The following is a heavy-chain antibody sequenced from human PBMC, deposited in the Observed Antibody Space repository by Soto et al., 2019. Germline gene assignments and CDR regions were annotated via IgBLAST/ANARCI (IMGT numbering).Heavy chain of an antibody. Sequence: GESLKISCKGSGYSFTSYWISWVRQMPGKGLEWMGRIDPSDSYTNYSPSFQAHLTISADKSISTPYLQWRSLKPSDPGMYHCARHPPYSSSWEYYSGMDVWGQGTTVTVS. D-gene: IGHD6-13*01. CDR2: IDPSDSYT. J-gene: IGHJ6*02. V-gene: IGHV5-10-1*01. CDR3: ARHPPYSSSWEYYSGMDV. CDR1: GYSFTSYW.